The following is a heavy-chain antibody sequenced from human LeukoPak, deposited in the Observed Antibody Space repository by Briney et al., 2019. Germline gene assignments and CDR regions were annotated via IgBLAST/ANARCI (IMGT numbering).Heavy chain of an antibody. CDR3: ARDLPRVRGVIGFDY. D-gene: IGHD3-10*01. Sequence: PGGSLRLSCAASGFTSSSYWMSWVRQAPGKGLEWVANIKQDGSEKYYVDSVKGRFTIFRDNAKNSLYLQMNSLRAEDTAVYYCARDLPRVRGVIGFDYWGQGTLVTVSS. V-gene: IGHV3-7*01. J-gene: IGHJ4*02. CDR1: GFTSSSYW. CDR2: IKQDGSEK.